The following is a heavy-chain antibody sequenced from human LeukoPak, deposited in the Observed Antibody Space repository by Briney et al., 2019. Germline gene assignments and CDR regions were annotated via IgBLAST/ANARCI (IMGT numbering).Heavy chain of an antibody. Sequence: GASVKVSCKVSGYTLTELSMHWVRQAPGKGLEWMGGFDPEDGETIYAQKFQGRVTMTEDTSTDTAYMELSSLRSEDTAVYYCATSLDHNQNYGDYGGGDYWGQGTLVTVSS. CDR1: GYTLTELS. V-gene: IGHV1-24*01. J-gene: IGHJ4*02. D-gene: IGHD4-17*01. CDR2: FDPEDGET. CDR3: ATSLDHNQNYGDYGGGDY.